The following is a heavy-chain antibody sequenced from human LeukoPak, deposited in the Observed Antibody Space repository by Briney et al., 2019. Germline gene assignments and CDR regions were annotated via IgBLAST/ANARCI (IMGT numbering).Heavy chain of an antibody. CDR3: ATERPYDFWSGYDY. V-gene: IGHV1-24*01. CDR1: GYTLTELS. Sequence: ASVKVSCKVSGYTLTELSMHWVRQAPGEGLEWMGGFDPEDGETIYAQKFQGRVTMTEDTSTDTAYMELSSLRSEDTAVYYCATERPYDFWSGYDYWGQGTLVTVSS. J-gene: IGHJ4*02. D-gene: IGHD3-3*01. CDR2: FDPEDGET.